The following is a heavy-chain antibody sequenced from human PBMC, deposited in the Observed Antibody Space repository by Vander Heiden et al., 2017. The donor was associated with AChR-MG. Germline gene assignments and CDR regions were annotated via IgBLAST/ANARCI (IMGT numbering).Heavy chain of an antibody. CDR1: GGSIRSSSYS. CDR2: IYYSGSS. D-gene: IGHD2-15*01. Sequence: QLQLQESGQGLVKPSEPLSLTCTVSGGSIRSSSYSWGWLRQPPVTGLEWIGSIYYSGSSYYNPSLKSRVNISVDTSKNQFSLKLSSVTDADTAVYYCARGLVGYCSGGSCYSWDYYDSSGYYYFAYWGQGTLVTVSS. CDR3: ARGLVGYCSGGSCYSWDYYDSSGYYYFAY. J-gene: IGHJ4*02. V-gene: IGHV4-39*01.